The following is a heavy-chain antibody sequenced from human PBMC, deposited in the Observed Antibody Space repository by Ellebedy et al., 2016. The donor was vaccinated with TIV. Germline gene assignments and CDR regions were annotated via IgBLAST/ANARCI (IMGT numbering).Heavy chain of an antibody. V-gene: IGHV4-59*01. CDR1: GGSISTYY. CDR3: ARSRNYYYYGMDV. CDR2: IYNSVNT. Sequence: SETLSLTCTVSGGSISTYYWSWIRQPPGKGLEWIGYIYNSVNTNYNPSLKSRVTISVDTSKNQFSLKLSSVTAADTAVYYCARSRNYYYYGMDVWGQGTTVTVSS. J-gene: IGHJ6*02.